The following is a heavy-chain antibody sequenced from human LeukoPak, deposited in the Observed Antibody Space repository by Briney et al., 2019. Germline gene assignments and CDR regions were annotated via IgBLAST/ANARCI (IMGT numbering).Heavy chain of an antibody. D-gene: IGHD5-18*01. Sequence: SGGSLRLSCAASGFTFSSYWMSWVRQAPGKGLEWVANIKQDGSEKYYVDSVKGRFTISRDNAKNSLYLQMNSLRAEDTAVYYCARLSTIGTAMVNFDYWGQGTLVTVSS. V-gene: IGHV3-7*01. CDR3: ARLSTIGTAMVNFDY. CDR2: IKQDGSEK. CDR1: GFTFSSYW. J-gene: IGHJ4*02.